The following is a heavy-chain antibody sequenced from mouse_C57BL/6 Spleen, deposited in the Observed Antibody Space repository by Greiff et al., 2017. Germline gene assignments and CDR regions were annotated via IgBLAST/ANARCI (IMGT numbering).Heavy chain of an antibody. J-gene: IGHJ4*01. V-gene: IGHV1-82*01. D-gene: IGHD2-4*01. CDR1: GYAFSSSW. CDR2: IYPGDGDT. Sequence: QVQLQQSGPELVKPGASVKISCKASGYAFSSSWMNWVKQRPGKGLEWIGRIYPGDGDTNYNGKFKGKATLTADKSSSTAYMQLSSLTSEDSAVYFCARDYYDYDGPYAMDYWGQGTSVTVSS. CDR3: ARDYYDYDGPYAMDY.